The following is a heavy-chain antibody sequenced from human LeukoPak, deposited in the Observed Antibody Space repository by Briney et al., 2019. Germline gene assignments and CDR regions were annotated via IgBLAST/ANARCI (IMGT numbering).Heavy chain of an antibody. J-gene: IGHJ4*02. D-gene: IGHD3-3*01. CDR3: AKGDFGVVTHFDY. Sequence: GGSLRLSCTASGFTISSNWMSWVRQAPGRGLEWVANIKQDGGEKYYVDSVKGRFTISRDNAKNSLYLQMDSLRAEDTAIYYCAKGDFGVVTHFDYWGQGTLVTVSS. V-gene: IGHV3-7*01. CDR2: IKQDGGEK. CDR1: GFTISSNW.